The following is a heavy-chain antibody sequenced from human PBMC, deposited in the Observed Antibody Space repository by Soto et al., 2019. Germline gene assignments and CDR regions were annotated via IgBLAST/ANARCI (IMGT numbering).Heavy chain of an antibody. J-gene: IGHJ3*02. CDR2: ILYTGTT. CDR3: AKVRGHACDI. Sequence: QVQLQESGPGLVKPSQTLSLNCSVSGGSINSGVYYWSWIRQHAGQGLEWNGYILYTGTTFYDPSLKSRFTISLAASKNQFTLEVSSVTAAYTGLYYCAKVRGHACDIRGQGTMVTVSS. D-gene: IGHD3-10*01. CDR1: GGSINSGVYY. V-gene: IGHV4-31*03.